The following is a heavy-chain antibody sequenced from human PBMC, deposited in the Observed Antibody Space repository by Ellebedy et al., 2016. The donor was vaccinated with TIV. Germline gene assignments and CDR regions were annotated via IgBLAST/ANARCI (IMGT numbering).Heavy chain of an antibody. D-gene: IGHD2-15*01. J-gene: IGHJ3*01. CDR3: ASEVVVEWVDAFDV. Sequence: SVTGRFIISRDNPKNTLFLELNSLSAEDTAVYYCASEVVVEWVDAFDVWGKGTTVTVSS. V-gene: IGHV3-30*01.